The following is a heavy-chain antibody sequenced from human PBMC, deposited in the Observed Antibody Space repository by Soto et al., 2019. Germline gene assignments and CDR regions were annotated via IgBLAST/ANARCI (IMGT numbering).Heavy chain of an antibody. D-gene: IGHD2-2*01. Sequence: GGSLRLSCAASGFTFSSYGMHWVRQAPGKGLEWVAVIWYDGSNKYYADSVKGRFTISRDNSKNTLYLQMNSLRAEDTAVYYWPKDRADIVVVPAAKDNMGYGMDVWGQGTTVTVSS. CDR2: IWYDGSNK. V-gene: IGHV3-33*06. J-gene: IGHJ6*02. CDR3: PKDRADIVVVPAAKDNMGYGMDV. CDR1: GFTFSSYG.